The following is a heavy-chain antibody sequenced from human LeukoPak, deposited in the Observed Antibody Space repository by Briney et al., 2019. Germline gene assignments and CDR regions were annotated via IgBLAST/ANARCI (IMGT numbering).Heavy chain of an antibody. D-gene: IGHD5-12*01. CDR2: IIPILGIT. J-gene: IGHJ5*02. V-gene: IGHV1-69*04. CDR3: ARQPGSCGSDYGRERVWCDP. Sequence: PRASVKVSCKASGGTFSSYAISWVRQAPGQGLEWMGRIIPILGITNYAQKFQGRVTITADKSTSTAYMELSSLRSEDTAVYYCARQPGSCGSDYGRERVWCDPGGRGTGVTVS. CDR1: GGTFSSYA.